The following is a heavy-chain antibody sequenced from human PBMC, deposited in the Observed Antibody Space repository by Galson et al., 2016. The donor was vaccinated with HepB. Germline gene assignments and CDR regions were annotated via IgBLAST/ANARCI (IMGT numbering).Heavy chain of an antibody. CDR2: INHRGNI. V-gene: IGHV4-34*01. D-gene: IGHD3-22*01. CDR1: DGSFSSYY. Sequence: SETLSLTCAVYDGSFSSYYWSWIRQTPGRGLEWIGEINHRGNINYNPSLKSRVTLSLDTSTNQFTLKMTSVTAADTAVYYCARPGLEGGYYYDYWGQGTLVTVSS. J-gene: IGHJ4*02. CDR3: ARPGLEGGYYYDY.